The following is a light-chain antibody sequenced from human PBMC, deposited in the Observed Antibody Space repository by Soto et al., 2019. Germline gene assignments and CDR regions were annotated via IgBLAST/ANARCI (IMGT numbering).Light chain of an antibody. CDR3: QQSYSTWCT. Sequence: DIQMTQSPSSLSASVGDRVTITCRASQNISTFLNWYQQEPGKAPKLLIYAASSLQGGVPSRFSGSGSGTDFTLTITSLQPEDFASYYCQQSYSTWCTFGQGNKLDIK. V-gene: IGKV1-39*01. J-gene: IGKJ2*02. CDR1: QNISTF. CDR2: AAS.